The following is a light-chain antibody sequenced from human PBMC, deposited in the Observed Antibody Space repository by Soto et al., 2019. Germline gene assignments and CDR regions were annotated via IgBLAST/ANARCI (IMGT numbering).Light chain of an antibody. Sequence: QSVLTQPRSVSGSPGQSVTISCTGTSSDVGGYNYVSWYQQHPGKAPKLMIYDVSKRPSGVPDRFSGSKSGKTASLTISGLQAEDEADYYCCSYAGSYTFVVFGGGTQLTVL. V-gene: IGLV2-11*01. CDR2: DVS. J-gene: IGLJ2*01. CDR1: SSDVGGYNY. CDR3: CSYAGSYTFVV.